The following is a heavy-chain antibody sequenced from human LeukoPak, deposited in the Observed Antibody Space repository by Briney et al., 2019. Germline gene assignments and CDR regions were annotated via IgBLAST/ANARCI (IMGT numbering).Heavy chain of an antibody. CDR3: ARGRSTPAP. Sequence: SETLSLTCTVSGGSISSHYWSWIRQPPGKGLEWTGYIYYSGSTNYNPSLKSRVTISVNTSKNQFSLKLSSVTAADTAVYYCARGRSTPAPWGQGTLVTVSS. CDR1: GGSISSHY. J-gene: IGHJ5*02. CDR2: IYYSGST. D-gene: IGHD6-13*01. V-gene: IGHV4-59*11.